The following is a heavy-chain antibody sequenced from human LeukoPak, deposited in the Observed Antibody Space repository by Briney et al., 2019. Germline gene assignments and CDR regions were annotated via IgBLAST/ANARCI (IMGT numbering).Heavy chain of an antibody. CDR2: ISSSSSTI. D-gene: IGHD3-22*01. J-gene: IGHJ4*02. V-gene: IGHV3-48*02. CDR3: ARPYSSGYYYPAY. CDR1: GFTFSSSA. Sequence: GGSLRLSCAASGFTFSSSAMNWVRQAPGKGLEWVSYISSSSSTIYYADSVKGRFTISRDNAKNSLYLQMNSLRDEDTAVYYCARPYSSGYYYPAYWGQGTLVTVSS.